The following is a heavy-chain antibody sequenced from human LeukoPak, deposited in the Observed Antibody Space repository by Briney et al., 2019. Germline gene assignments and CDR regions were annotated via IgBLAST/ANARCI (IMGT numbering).Heavy chain of an antibody. CDR2: ISHSGAT. CDR3: VRGDDYIFDY. CDR1: GDPITSANW. D-gene: IGHD4-11*01. J-gene: IGHJ4*02. V-gene: IGHV4-4*02. Sequence: SETLSLTCAVSGDPITSANWWSWVRQSPGKGLEWIGEISHSGATNHNPSLKSRVTMSLDKSKNQLSLRVNSVTAADAAVYYCVRGDDYIFDYWGQGTLVTVS.